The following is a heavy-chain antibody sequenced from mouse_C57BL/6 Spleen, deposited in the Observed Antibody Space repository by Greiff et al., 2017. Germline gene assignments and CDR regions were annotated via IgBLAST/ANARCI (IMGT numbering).Heavy chain of an antibody. J-gene: IGHJ3*01. Sequence: VQLQQSGGGLVQPKGSLKLSCAASGFTFNTYAMHWVRQAPGKGLEWVARIRSKSSNYATYYADSVKDRFTISRDDSQSMLYLQMNNLKTEDTAMYYCVRDRRGIDGYLFAYWGQGTLVTVSA. CDR3: VRDRRGIDGYLFAY. D-gene: IGHD2-3*01. CDR1: GFTFNTYA. V-gene: IGHV10-3*01. CDR2: IRSKSSNYAT.